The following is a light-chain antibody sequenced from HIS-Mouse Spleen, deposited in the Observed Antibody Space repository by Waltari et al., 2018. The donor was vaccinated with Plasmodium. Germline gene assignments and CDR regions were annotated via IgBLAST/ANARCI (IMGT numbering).Light chain of an antibody. Sequence: ELVLTQSPGPLSLSTGERATLPCRASQSVSSSYLAWYQQKPGQAPRLLIYGASSRATGIPDRFSGSGSGTDFTLTISRLEPEDFAVYYCQQYGSSGTFGQGTKVEIK. CDR1: QSVSSSY. J-gene: IGKJ1*01. CDR2: GAS. V-gene: IGKV3-20*01. CDR3: QQYGSSGT.